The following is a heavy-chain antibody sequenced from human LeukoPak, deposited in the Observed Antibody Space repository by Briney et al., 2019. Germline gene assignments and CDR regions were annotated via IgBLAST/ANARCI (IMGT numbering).Heavy chain of an antibody. V-gene: IGHV3-23*01. D-gene: IGHD1-26*01. CDR3: AKDRGGNYLFYLDY. Sequence: GGSLRLSCAASGFTFSNYAMTWVRQAPGKGLEWVSGISGSGGSTYYADSVKGRFTISRDNSKSTLYLQMNSLRAEDTAVYYCAKDRGGNYLFYLDYWGQGTLVTVSS. CDR1: GFTFSNYA. J-gene: IGHJ4*02. CDR2: ISGSGGST.